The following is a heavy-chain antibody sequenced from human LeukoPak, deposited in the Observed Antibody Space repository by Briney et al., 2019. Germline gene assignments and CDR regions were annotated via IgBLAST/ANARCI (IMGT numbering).Heavy chain of an antibody. CDR2: IIPILGIA. J-gene: IGHJ3*02. CDR1: GGTFSSYA. V-gene: IGHV1-69*04. Sequence: SVKVSCKASGGTFSSYAISWVRQAPGQGLEWMGRIIPILGIANYAQKVQGRVTMTKDTSTTTVYMELRSLRSDDTAVYYCARDYYESRGYWHDVFDIWGQGTLVSVSS. D-gene: IGHD3-22*01. CDR3: ARDYYESRGYWHDVFDI.